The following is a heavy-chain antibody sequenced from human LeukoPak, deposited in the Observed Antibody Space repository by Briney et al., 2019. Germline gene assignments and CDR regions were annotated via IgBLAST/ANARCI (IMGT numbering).Heavy chain of an antibody. V-gene: IGHV4-4*07. D-gene: IGHD2-2*01. CDR2: IYTSGST. J-gene: IGHJ4*02. CDR1: GGSISSYY. CDR3: ARDEGRYCSSTSCYLPIDY. Sequence: SETLSLTCTVSGGSISSYYWSWIQQPAGKGLEWIGRIYTSGSTNYNPSPKSRVTMSVDTSKNQFSLKLSSVTAADTAVYYCARDEGRYCSSTSCYLPIDYWGQGTLVTVSS.